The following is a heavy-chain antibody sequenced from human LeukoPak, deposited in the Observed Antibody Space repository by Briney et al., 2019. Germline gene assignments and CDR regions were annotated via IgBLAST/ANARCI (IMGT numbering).Heavy chain of an antibody. D-gene: IGHD1-26*01. J-gene: IGHJ3*02. CDR1: GGSVSSGSYY. V-gene: IGHV4-61*01. Sequence: SETLSLTCTVSGGSVSSGSYYWSWIRQPPGKGLEWIGYIHYSGSTNYNPSLKSRVTISADTSKNQFFLKLSSMTAADTAVYYCASRATTGAFDIWGQGQWSPSFQ. CDR3: ASRATTGAFDI. CDR2: IHYSGST.